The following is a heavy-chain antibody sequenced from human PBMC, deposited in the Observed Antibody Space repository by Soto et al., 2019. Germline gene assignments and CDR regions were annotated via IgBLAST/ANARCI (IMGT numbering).Heavy chain of an antibody. D-gene: IGHD1-1*01. V-gene: IGHV4-34*01. CDR1: GGFVSSGSYY. J-gene: IGHJ3*02. CDR3: ARVERGTATTVVDAFDI. CDR2: MSHSGGT. Sequence: QVQLQQWGAGLLKPSETLSLTCAVYGGFVSSGSYYWSWIRQPPGNGLEWIGEMSHSGGTHFNPSRKIRVTIAVATSKNQFSLKMSSVTAADTALYYCARVERGTATTVVDAFDIWGPWTMVTVSS.